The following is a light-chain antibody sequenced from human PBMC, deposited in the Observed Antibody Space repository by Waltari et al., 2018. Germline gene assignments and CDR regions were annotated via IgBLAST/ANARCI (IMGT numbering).Light chain of an antibody. Sequence: QSVLTQAPSASGTPGQSVAISCSGSSSNIGSNTVNWYQQVPGTAPQLPIYVNSERPSGVPDRFSGSKSGTSASLAISGLQSEDEADYYCAAWDVSLNGVVFGGGTKVTVL. CDR2: VNS. CDR3: AAWDVSLNGVV. CDR1: SSNIGSNT. J-gene: IGLJ3*02. V-gene: IGLV1-44*01.